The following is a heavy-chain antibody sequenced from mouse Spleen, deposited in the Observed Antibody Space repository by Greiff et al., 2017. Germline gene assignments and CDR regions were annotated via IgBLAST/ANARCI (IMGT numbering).Heavy chain of an antibody. CDR1: GFNIKDDY. V-gene: IGHV14-4*01. CDR3: TLITTATYYYAMDY. J-gene: IGHJ4*01. Sequence: EVQLQQSGAELVRPGASVKLSCTASGFNIKDDYMHWVKQRPEQGLEWIGWIDPENGDTEYASKFQGKATITADTSSNTAYLQLSSLTSEDTAVYYCTLITTATYYYAMDYWGQGTSVTVSS. D-gene: IGHD1-2*01. CDR2: IDPENGDT.